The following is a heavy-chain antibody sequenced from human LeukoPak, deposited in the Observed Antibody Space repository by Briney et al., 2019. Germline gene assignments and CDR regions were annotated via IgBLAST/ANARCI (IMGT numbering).Heavy chain of an antibody. D-gene: IGHD3-3*01. J-gene: IGHJ4*02. Sequence: ASVKVSCKASGYTFTSYYMLWVRRAPGQGLEWMGIINPSGGSTSYAQKFQGRVTMTRDTSTSTVYMELSSLRSEDTAVYYCARDIQGGQYYDFWSGYYTGMNYWGQGTLVTVSS. CDR2: INPSGGST. CDR1: GYTFTSYY. CDR3: ARDIQGGQYYDFWSGYYTGMNY. V-gene: IGHV1-46*01.